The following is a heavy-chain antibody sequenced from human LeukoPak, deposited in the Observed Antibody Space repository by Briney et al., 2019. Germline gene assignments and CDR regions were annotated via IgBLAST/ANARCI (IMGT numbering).Heavy chain of an antibody. J-gene: IGHJ6*03. CDR2: VYSSKNT. Sequence: SETLSLTCTVSGGPTLNYYWSWIRQPPGGGLEWIGYVYSSKNTNYSPSLKSRVTISVDTSKTQISLKLTSVTAADTAVYYCTRGTTLVRGVLRAYYYYYMDVWGKGTTVTVSS. CDR1: GGPTLNYY. D-gene: IGHD3-10*01. V-gene: IGHV4-59*01. CDR3: TRGTTLVRGVLRAYYYYYMDV.